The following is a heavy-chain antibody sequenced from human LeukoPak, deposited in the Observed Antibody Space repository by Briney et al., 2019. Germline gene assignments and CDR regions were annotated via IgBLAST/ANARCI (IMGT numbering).Heavy chain of an antibody. CDR2: FHTSGST. Sequence: SETLSLTCTVSGASIRSSYWNWIRQPAGKGLEWIGIFHTSGSTNYNPSLKSRVTMSVDTSKNQFSLNLTSVTAADTAVYFCASKTAGGTFDIWGHGTMVTVSS. D-gene: IGHD1-14*01. CDR1: GASIRSSY. J-gene: IGHJ3*02. V-gene: IGHV4-4*07. CDR3: ASKTAGGTFDI.